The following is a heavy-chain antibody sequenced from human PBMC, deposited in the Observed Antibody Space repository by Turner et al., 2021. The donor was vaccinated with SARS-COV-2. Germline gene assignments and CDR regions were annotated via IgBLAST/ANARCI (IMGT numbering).Heavy chain of an antibody. CDR2: SYYSGST. V-gene: IGHV4-39*01. D-gene: IGHD1-26*01. CDR1: CGSISSSTYY. J-gene: IGHJ3*02. Sequence: LHLQVSGPGLVKPSETLSLPCTLSCGSISSSTYYWGWIRQPPGKGLEWIGSSYYSGSTHYNASLKSRVTISGNTSKNQFSLKLSAVTAADTAVYYCARQSEWEQLGVLDAFDIWGQGTMVTVSS. CDR3: ARQSEWEQLGVLDAFDI.